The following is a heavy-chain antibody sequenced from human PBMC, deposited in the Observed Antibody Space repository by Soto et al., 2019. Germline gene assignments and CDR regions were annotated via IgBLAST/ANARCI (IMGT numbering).Heavy chain of an antibody. Sequence: EVQLVESGGGLVKPGGSLRVSCAVSGLTVNNAWLNWVRQAPGKGLEWVGHIKSKSEGGTTDYTAPVEGRVTISRNESGNTVYRQMSALTIEDTAVYYCATDQFVSGSYYYCGVDVGGQATTVTVSS. D-gene: IGHD3-10*01. J-gene: IGHJ6*02. V-gene: IGHV3-15*07. CDR2: IKSKSEGGTT. CDR1: GLTVNNAW. CDR3: ATDQFVSGSYYYCGVDV.